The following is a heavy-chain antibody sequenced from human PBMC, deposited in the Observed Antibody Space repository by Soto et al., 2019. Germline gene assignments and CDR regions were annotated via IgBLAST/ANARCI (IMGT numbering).Heavy chain of an antibody. Sequence: GGSLRLSCAASGFTFSSYAMSWVRQAPGKGLEWVSGISDSGGSTYYADSVKGRFTNSRDNSKNTLYLQMNSLRVEDTAIYHCARPLYSSSYWWVDWGQGTLVTVSS. CDR3: ARPLYSSSYWWVD. CDR2: ISDSGGST. D-gene: IGHD6-6*01. V-gene: IGHV3-23*01. CDR1: GFTFSSYA. J-gene: IGHJ4*02.